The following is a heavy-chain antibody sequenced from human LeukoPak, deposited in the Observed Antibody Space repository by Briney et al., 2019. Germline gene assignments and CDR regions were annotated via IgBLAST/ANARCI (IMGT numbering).Heavy chain of an antibody. CDR1: GFIFTYSW. Sequence: QAGGSLRLSCAASGFIFTYSWMAWVRQAPGKGLEWVAYIKKTGSETYYVDSVKGRFTITRDNTRNSLFLQMYSLRAEDTAVYFCAREDGYCSGGNCYSCFDSWGQGTLVTVSS. V-gene: IGHV3-7*01. CDR2: IKKTGSET. D-gene: IGHD2-15*01. CDR3: AREDGYCSGGNCYSCFDS. J-gene: IGHJ4*02.